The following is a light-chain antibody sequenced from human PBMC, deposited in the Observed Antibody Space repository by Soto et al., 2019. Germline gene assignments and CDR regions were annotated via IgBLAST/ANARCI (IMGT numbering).Light chain of an antibody. V-gene: IGKV3-15*01. CDR3: QQHINWRRT. CDR2: GAF. CDR1: QSVSGN. Sequence: EIVMTQSPATLSVSPGERATLSCRASQSVSGNLAWYQQKPGQAPRLLIYGAFTRATGIPARFSGSGSGTDFTLTISSLQSEDFDVYYCQQHINWRRTFGQGTKVDIK. J-gene: IGKJ1*01.